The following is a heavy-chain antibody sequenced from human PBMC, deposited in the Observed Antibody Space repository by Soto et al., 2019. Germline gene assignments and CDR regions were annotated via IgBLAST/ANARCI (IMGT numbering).Heavy chain of an antibody. CDR3: ARDRGYCISTSCYPSYGMDV. J-gene: IGHJ6*02. CDR1: GGSISSGDYY. D-gene: IGHD2-2*01. V-gene: IGHV4-30-4*01. CDR2: IYYSGST. Sequence: PSETLSLTCTVSGGSISSGDYYWSWIRQPPGKGLEWIGYIYYSGSTYYNPSLKSRVTISVATSKNQFSLKLSSVTAADTAVYYCARDRGYCISTSCYPSYGMDVWGQGTTVNVSS.